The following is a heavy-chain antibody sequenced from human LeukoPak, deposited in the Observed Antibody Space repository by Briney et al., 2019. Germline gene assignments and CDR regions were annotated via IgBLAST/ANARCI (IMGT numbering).Heavy chain of an antibody. CDR1: GFTFSSYG. CDR2: IRYDGSNK. V-gene: IGHV3-30*02. D-gene: IGHD6-13*01. Sequence: GGSLRLSCAASGFTFSSYGMHWVRQAPGKGLEWVAFIRYDGSNKYYADSVKGRFTISRDNSKNTLYLQMNSLRAEDTAVYYCAKDIYSSSWYYFDYGGQGTLVTVSS. CDR3: AKDIYSSSWYYFDY. J-gene: IGHJ4*02.